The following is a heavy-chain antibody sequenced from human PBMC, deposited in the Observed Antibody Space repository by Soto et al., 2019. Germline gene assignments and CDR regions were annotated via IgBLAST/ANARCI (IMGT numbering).Heavy chain of an antibody. CDR3: ARDGWTTVTRGGWFDP. D-gene: IGHD4-4*01. Sequence: QVQLQESGPGLVKPSQTLSLTCTVSGGSISSGGYYWSWIRQHPGKGLEWIGYIYYSGSTYYNPSPKSRVTTSXXTXKXXFALKLSSVTAADTAVYYCARDGWTTVTRGGWFDPWGQGTLVTVSS. CDR1: GGSISSGGYY. CDR2: IYYSGST. V-gene: IGHV4-31*03. J-gene: IGHJ5*02.